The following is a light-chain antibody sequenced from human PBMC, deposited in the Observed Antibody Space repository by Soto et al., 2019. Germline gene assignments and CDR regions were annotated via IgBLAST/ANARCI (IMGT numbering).Light chain of an antibody. CDR1: SSNIGSNS. J-gene: IGLJ2*01. Sequence: QSVLTQPPSASGTPGQRVTISCSGTSSNIGSNSVNWYQHLPGTAPKLLIFGNNLWPAGVPDRFSGSKSGTSASLAISGLQSEDEADYYCAVWDDSLNGVLFGGGTKLTVL. V-gene: IGLV1-44*01. CDR2: GNN. CDR3: AVWDDSLNGVL.